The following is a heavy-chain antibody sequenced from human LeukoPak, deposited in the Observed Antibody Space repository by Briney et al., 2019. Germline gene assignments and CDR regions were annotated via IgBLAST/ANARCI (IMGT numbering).Heavy chain of an antibody. CDR1: GGSFSGYY. CDR2: INHSGST. CDR3: ARELVDYDFWSGYYPKYYFDY. V-gene: IGHV4-34*01. D-gene: IGHD3-3*01. J-gene: IGHJ4*02. Sequence: SETLSLTCAVYGGSFSGYYWSWIRQPPGKGLEWIGEINHSGSTNYNPSLKSRVTISVDTSKNQFSLKLSSVAAADTAVYYCARELVDYDFWSGYYPKYYFDYWGQGTLVTVSS.